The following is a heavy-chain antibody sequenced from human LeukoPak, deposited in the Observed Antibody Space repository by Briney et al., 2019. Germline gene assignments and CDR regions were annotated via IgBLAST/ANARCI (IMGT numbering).Heavy chain of an antibody. V-gene: IGHV3-48*01. D-gene: IGHD6-6*01. CDR1: GFTFRSYS. CDR2: ISSNSRTI. CDR3: ARDGGYSSSCDY. Sequence: PGGSLRLSCAASGFTFRSYSINWVRQAPGKGLEWVSYISSNSRTIFYADSVKGRFTISRDNAKNSLYLQMNSLRAEDTAVYYCARDGGYSSSCDYWGQGTLVTVSS. J-gene: IGHJ4*02.